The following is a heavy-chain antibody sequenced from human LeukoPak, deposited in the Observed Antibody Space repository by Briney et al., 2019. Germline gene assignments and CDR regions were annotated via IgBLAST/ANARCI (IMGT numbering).Heavy chain of an antibody. V-gene: IGHV3-73*01. Sequence: GGSLRLSCAASGFTFSGSAMHWVRQASGKGLEWVGRIRSKANSYATAYAASVKGRFTISRDDSKNTAYLQMNSLKTEDTAVYYCTRQLPHCSSTSCYAIDYWGQGTLVTVSS. J-gene: IGHJ4*02. CDR2: IRSKANSYAT. D-gene: IGHD2-2*01. CDR3: TRQLPHCSSTSCYAIDY. CDR1: GFTFSGSA.